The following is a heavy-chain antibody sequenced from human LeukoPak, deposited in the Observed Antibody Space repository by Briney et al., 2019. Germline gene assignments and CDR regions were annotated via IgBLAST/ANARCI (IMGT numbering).Heavy chain of an antibody. J-gene: IGHJ4*02. CDR2: INHSGST. CDR1: GGSISSSSYY. V-gene: IGHV4-39*07. D-gene: IGHD3-9*01. CDR3: ARRATYYDILTGYHTYYFDY. Sequence: SETLSLTCIVSGGSISSSSYYWGWIRQPPGKGLEWIGEINHSGSTNYNPSLKSRVTISVDTSKNQFSLKLSSVTAADTAVYYCARRATYYDILTGYHTYYFDYWGQGTLVTVSS.